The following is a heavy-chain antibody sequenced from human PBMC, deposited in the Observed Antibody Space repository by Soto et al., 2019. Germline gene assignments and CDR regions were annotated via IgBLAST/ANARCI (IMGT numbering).Heavy chain of an antibody. J-gene: IGHJ4*02. CDR3: ARDFGWYNWKDDGLDY. Sequence: GGSLRLSCAASGFTFSSYSMNWVRQAPGKGLEWVSSISSSSSYIYYADSVKGRFTISRDNAKNSLYLQMNSLRAEDTAVYYCARDFGWYNWKDDGLDYWGQGTLVTVSS. D-gene: IGHD1-1*01. CDR1: GFTFSSYS. CDR2: ISSSSSYI. V-gene: IGHV3-21*01.